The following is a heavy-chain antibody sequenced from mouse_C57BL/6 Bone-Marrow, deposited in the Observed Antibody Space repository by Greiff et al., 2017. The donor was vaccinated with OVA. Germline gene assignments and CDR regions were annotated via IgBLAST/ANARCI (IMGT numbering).Heavy chain of an antibody. Sequence: EVKLVESGGDLVKPGGSLKLSCAASGFTFSSYGMSWVRQTPDKRLEWVATISSGGSYTYYPDSVKGRVTISRDNAKNTLYLQMSSLKSEDTAMYYCARVSRILGYFDYWGQGTTLTVSS. V-gene: IGHV5-6*02. CDR3: ARVSRILGYFDY. J-gene: IGHJ2*01. CDR1: GFTFSSYG. CDR2: ISSGGSYT.